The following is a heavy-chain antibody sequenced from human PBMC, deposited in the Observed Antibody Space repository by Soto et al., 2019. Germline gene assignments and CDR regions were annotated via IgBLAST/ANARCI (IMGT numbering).Heavy chain of an antibody. V-gene: IGHV3-33*01. J-gene: IGHJ4*02. CDR1: GFTFSNYG. D-gene: IGHD5-18*01. CDR2: IWYDGSNK. CDR3: ARRYSYGLDY. Sequence: QVQLVESGGGVVQPGRSLRLSCAASGFTFSNYGMHWVHQAPGKGLEWVAIIWYDGSNKYYADSVKGRFTISRDNSKNTLYLQINSLRAEDTAVYYCARRYSYGLDYWGQGTLVTVSS.